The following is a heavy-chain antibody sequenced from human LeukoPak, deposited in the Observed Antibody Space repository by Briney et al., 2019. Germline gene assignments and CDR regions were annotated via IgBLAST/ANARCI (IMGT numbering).Heavy chain of an antibody. CDR2: VYYTGNI. J-gene: IGHJ4*02. Sequence: SETLSLTCTVSGGSISSGGYFWSWIRQHPGKGVEWIGYVYYTGNIYYNPSLKSRLIISVDTSKNQFSLKLRSVTTADTAVYYCARENVVITAQGFDYWGQGTLVTVSS. CDR3: ARENVVITAQGFDY. V-gene: IGHV4-31*03. D-gene: IGHD2-15*01. CDR1: GGSISSGGYF.